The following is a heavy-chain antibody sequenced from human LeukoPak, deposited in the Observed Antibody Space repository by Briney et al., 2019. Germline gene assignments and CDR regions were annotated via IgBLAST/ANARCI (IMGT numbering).Heavy chain of an antibody. Sequence: ASVKVSCKASGYTFTSYYIHWVRQAPEQGLEWMGIINPSGGGTTYAQKFQGRLTLTRDTSMSTAYVELSRLTSDDTAVYYCARRADRGGKYYGMDVWGQGTTVTVS. CDR1: GYTFTSYY. CDR2: INPSGGGT. D-gene: IGHD3-16*01. V-gene: IGHV1-46*01. J-gene: IGHJ6*02. CDR3: ARRADRGGKYYGMDV.